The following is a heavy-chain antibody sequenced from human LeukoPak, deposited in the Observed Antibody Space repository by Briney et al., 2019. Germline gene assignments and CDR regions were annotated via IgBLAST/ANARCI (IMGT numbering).Heavy chain of an antibody. CDR2: TYYRSKWYN. CDR3: ARVGYSGRYAGFDY. V-gene: IGHV6-1*01. Sequence: SQTLSLTCAISGDSVSSNNAAWNWIRQSPSRGLEWLGRTYYRSKWYNDYAVSVKSRITINPDTSKNQFSLQLNSVTPEDTAVYYCARVGYSGRYAGFDYWGQGTLVTVSS. D-gene: IGHD1-26*01. CDR1: GDSVSSNNAA. J-gene: IGHJ4*02.